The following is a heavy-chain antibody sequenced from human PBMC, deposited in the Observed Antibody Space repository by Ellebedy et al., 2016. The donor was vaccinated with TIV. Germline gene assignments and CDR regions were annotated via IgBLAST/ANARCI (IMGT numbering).Heavy chain of an antibody. CDR2: IWYDGGYK. J-gene: IGHJ3*02. Sequence: GGSLRLXXATSGFTFSTYGMHWVRQAPGKGLEWVAVIWYDGGYKWYADSVKGRCTISRDNSKNTLYLEMDSLRAEDTAMYYCATERSSADFDIWGQGTRVTVSS. CDR1: GFTFSTYG. V-gene: IGHV3-33*01. CDR3: ATERSSADFDI. D-gene: IGHD3-16*01.